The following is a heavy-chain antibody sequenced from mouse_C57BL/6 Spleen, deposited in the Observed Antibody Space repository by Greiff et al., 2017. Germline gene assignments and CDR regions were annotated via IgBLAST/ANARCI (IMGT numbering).Heavy chain of an antibody. J-gene: IGHJ1*03. D-gene: IGHD1-1*01. CDR1: GFTFSSYA. Sequence: VQLKQSGGGLVKPGGSLKLSCAASGFTFSSYAMSWVRQTPEKRLEWVATISDGGSYTYYPDNVKGRFTISRDNAKNNLYLQMSHLKSEDTAMYYCARDGDYYYGSSPLWYFDVWGTGTTVTVSS. CDR3: ARDGDYYYGSSPLWYFDV. CDR2: ISDGGSYT. V-gene: IGHV5-4*01.